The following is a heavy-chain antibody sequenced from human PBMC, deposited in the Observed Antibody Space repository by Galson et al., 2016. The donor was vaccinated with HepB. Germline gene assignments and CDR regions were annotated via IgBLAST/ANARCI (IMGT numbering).Heavy chain of an antibody. V-gene: IGHV1-69*13. Sequence: SVKVSCKASGGTFSSYAISWVRQAPGQGLEWVGAIIPIFGTPNYAQNFQGRLTITADESTSTAYMELSSLRSEDTAVWFCARGFQNSHLYGLDVWGQGTTVTVSS. J-gene: IGHJ6*02. CDR2: IIPIFGTP. CDR1: GGTFSSYA. CDR3: ARGFQNSHLYGLDV. D-gene: IGHD2/OR15-2a*01.